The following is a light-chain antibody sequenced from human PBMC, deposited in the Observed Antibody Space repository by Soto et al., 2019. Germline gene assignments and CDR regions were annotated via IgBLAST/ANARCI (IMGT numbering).Light chain of an antibody. CDR2: EVS. Sequence: QSALTQPPSASGSPGQSVTISCTGTSSDVGGYNYVSWYQQHPGKAPKLMIYEVSNRPSGVSNRFSGSKSGNTASLTISGLQAEDEADYYCCSYTSGSTLVVFGGGTKLTVL. J-gene: IGLJ2*01. CDR3: CSYTSGSTLVV. V-gene: IGLV2-14*01. CDR1: SSDVGGYNY.